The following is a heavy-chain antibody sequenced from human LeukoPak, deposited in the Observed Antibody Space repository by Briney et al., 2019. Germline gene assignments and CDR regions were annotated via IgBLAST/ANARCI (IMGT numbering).Heavy chain of an antibody. J-gene: IGHJ4*02. Sequence: KRGEPLKISCKGSGYSFTSYWIGWVRQMPGKGLERMGIIYPGDSDTRYSPSFQGQVTISADKSISTAYLRWSSLKASDTTMYYCARQLHSIDYWGQGTLVTVSS. CDR2: IYPGDSDT. D-gene: IGHD2/OR15-2a*01. V-gene: IGHV5-51*01. CDR3: ARQLHSIDY. CDR1: GYSFTSYW.